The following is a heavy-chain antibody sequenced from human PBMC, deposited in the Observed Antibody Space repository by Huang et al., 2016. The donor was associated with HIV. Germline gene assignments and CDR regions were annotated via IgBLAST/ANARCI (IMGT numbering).Heavy chain of an antibody. V-gene: IGHV1-24*01. Sequence: QFQLVQFGAEVKKPGASVKFSCKVSGKSVGEVAMHWERQAPGKGLGWMGGLDAIEGGTVYPQKFQGRVSRTEDTSTDTAYMELSGLRSDDTAVYYCVTSRKTISGGRVGWFDPWGQGTLVTVSS. J-gene: IGHJ5*02. CDR3: VTSRKTISGGRVGWFDP. CDR1: GKSVGEVA. CDR2: LDAIEGGT. D-gene: IGHD3-3*01.